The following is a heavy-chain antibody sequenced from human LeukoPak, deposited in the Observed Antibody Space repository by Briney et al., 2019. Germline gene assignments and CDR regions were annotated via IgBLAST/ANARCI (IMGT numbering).Heavy chain of an antibody. CDR3: ARSYTVAVFEVGLLGF. Sequence: ASVKVSCKASGYTFTNYYISWVRQAPGRGLEWMGWISTYSGETNYAESLQGRVTMTTDTSTGTAYMELRSLSSDDTAVYYCARSYTVAVFEVGLLGFWGQGTLVTVSS. J-gene: IGHJ4*02. V-gene: IGHV1-18*01. D-gene: IGHD2-2*01. CDR2: ISTYSGET. CDR1: GYTFTNYY.